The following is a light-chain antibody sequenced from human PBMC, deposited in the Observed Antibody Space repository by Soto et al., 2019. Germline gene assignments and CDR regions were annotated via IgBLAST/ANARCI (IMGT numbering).Light chain of an antibody. V-gene: IGKV1-33*01. CDR3: MQPLDNFRT. Sequence: DIQMTQSPSSLSASVGDRVTITCQASQDISNYLNWYQQKPGKAPKLLIYDASNLETGAPSRFSGSGSGTDFTFTISRVEADDVGVYYCMQPLDNFRTFGQGTKVDIK. CDR1: QDISNY. CDR2: DAS. J-gene: IGKJ1*01.